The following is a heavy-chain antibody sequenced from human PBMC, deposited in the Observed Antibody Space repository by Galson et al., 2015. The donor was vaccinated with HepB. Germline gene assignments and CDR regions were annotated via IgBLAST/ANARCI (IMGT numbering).Heavy chain of an antibody. CDR3: ARDVKRVLLQEAYYFDY. V-gene: IGHV1-46*03. J-gene: IGHJ4*02. CDR1: GYTFTTYY. CDR2: INPNSGRT. Sequence: SVKVSCKASGYTFTTYYMHWVRQAPAHGFEWMGVINPNSGRTTYAHKFQGRVTMTRDTSTSTFYMELSSLRSEDTAVYYCARDVKRVLLQEAYYFDYWGQGTLVTVSS. D-gene: IGHD1-1*01.